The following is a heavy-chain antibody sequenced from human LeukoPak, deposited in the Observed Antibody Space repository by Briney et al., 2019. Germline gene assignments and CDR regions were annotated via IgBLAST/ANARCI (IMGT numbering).Heavy chain of an antibody. CDR1: GFTFSSYN. CDR2: ISSSSNSI. CDR3: ARRRRYYYGSGRLVNYYYMDV. J-gene: IGHJ6*03. Sequence: GGSLRLSCAASGFTFSSYNMNWVRQAPGKGLEWVSYISSSSNSIYYADSVKGRFTISRDNAKNSLYLQMHSLRAEDTAVYYCARRRRYYYGSGRLVNYYYMDVWGKGTTVTISS. D-gene: IGHD3-10*01. V-gene: IGHV3-48*01.